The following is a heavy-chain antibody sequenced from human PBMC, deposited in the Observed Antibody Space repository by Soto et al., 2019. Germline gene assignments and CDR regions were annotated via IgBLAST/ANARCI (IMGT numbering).Heavy chain of an antibody. J-gene: IGHJ4*02. CDR1: GFPFRPYP. CDR3: VRDRGYTGYDLEY. D-gene: IGHD5-12*01. CDR2: INHNSDTK. V-gene: IGHV3-48*02. Sequence: EVQLVESGGGLLQPGGSLRVSCAASGFPFRPYPINWVRQAPGKGLEWVSYINHNSDTKDDADSVKGRFTISRDNAKNSLYLQMNSLRDEDTAVYYCVRDRGYTGYDLEYWGQGTLVTVSS.